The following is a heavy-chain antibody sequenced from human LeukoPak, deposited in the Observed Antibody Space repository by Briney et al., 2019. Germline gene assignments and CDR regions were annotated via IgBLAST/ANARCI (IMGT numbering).Heavy chain of an antibody. CDR1: GGSFSGYY. CDR2: INHSEST. J-gene: IGHJ3*02. D-gene: IGHD5-18*01. CDR3: ARDVDTPMVDAFDI. V-gene: IGHV4-34*01. Sequence: PSETLSLTCAVYGGSFSGYYWSWIRQPPGKGLEWIGEINHSESTNYNPSLKSRVTISVDTSKNQFSLKLSSVTAADTAVYYCARDVDTPMVDAFDIWGQGTMVAVSS.